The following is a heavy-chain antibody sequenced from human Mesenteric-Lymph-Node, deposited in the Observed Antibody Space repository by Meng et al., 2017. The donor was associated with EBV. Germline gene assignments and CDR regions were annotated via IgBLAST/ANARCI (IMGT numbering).Heavy chain of an antibody. D-gene: IGHD3-10*01. CDR2: IYHSGST. J-gene: IGHJ4*02. CDR1: GGSISSGGYS. CDR3: ARVAGSNYGSGSYYFDY. Sequence: RRQEAGSGLVKHSQTLSLAWAVSGGSISSGGYSWSWIRQPPGKGLEWIGYIYHSGSTYYNPSLKSRVTISVDRSKNQFSLKLSSVTAADTAVYYCARVAGSNYGSGSYYFDYWGQGTLVTVSS. V-gene: IGHV4-30-2*01.